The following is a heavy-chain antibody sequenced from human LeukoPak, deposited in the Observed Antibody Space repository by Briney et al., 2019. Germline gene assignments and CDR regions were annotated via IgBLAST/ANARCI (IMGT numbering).Heavy chain of an antibody. CDR1: GFTFSGYA. CDR2: ISYDGSNK. J-gene: IGHJ4*02. V-gene: IGHV3-30*04. Sequence: GGSLRLSCAASGFTFSGYAMHWVRQAPGKGLEWVAVISYDGSNKYYADSVKGRFTISRDNSKNTLYLQMNSLRAEDTAVYYCARDHGGSYLISYYFDYWGQGTLVTVSS. CDR3: ARDHGGSYLISYYFDY. D-gene: IGHD1-26*01.